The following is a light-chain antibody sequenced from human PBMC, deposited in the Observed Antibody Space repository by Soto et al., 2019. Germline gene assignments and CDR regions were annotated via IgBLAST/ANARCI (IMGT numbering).Light chain of an antibody. CDR1: QSVSSN. V-gene: IGKV3-15*01. Sequence: EIVMTQSPGTLSVSPGERATLSCGASQSVSSNLAWYQQKPGQAPSRLIYCASTRATGIPARFSGSGSGREFTLTLNSLQSEDFAVYYCQQYSNWPLTFGGGTKVDIK. J-gene: IGKJ4*01. CDR2: CAS. CDR3: QQYSNWPLT.